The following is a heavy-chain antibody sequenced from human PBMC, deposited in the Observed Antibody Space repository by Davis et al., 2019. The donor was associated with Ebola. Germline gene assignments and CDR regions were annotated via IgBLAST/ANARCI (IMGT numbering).Heavy chain of an antibody. V-gene: IGHV3-73*01. CDR2: IRSKANSYAT. D-gene: IGHD3-10*01. Sequence: GGSLRLSCAASGFTFSGSAMHWVRQVSGKGLEWVGRIRSKANSYATAYAASVKGRFTISRDDSKNTAYLQMNSLKTEDTAVYYCTCTWSSFDYWGQGTLVTVSS. CDR3: TCTWSSFDY. J-gene: IGHJ4*02. CDR1: GFTFSGSA.